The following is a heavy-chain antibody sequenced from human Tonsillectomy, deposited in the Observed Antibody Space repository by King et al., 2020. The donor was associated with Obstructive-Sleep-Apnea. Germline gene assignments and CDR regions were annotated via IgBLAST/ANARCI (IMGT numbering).Heavy chain of an antibody. CDR3: ARHLYSSGYLGCFDY. D-gene: IGHD6-19*01. V-gene: IGHV4-59*08. Sequence: VQLQESGPGLVKPSETLSLTCTVSGGSMSSYYWSWIRQPPGERLEWIGYSYYSGSTNYNPSLKIRVTISVDTSKNQFSLKLTSVTAADTAVYYCARHLYSSGYLGCFDYWGQGTLVTVSS. J-gene: IGHJ4*02. CDR2: SYYSGST. CDR1: GGSMSSYY.